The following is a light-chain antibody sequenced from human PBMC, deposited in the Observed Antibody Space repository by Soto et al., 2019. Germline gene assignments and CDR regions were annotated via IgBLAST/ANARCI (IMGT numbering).Light chain of an antibody. CDR2: GAS. V-gene: IGKV3-20*01. CDR1: QSISSSY. Sequence: EIVLTQSPGTLSLSPGERATLSCRASQSISSSYLAWYQQKPGQAPRLLIYGASNRATGIPDRFSGSGSGTDFTLAVNRLEPEDVAVYYCQQYGSSSYTFGQGTKMEI. CDR3: QQYGSSSYT. J-gene: IGKJ2*01.